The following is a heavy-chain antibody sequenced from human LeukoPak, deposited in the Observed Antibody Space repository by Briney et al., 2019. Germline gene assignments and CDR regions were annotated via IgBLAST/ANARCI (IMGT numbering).Heavy chain of an antibody. D-gene: IGHD6-13*01. V-gene: IGHV3-53*04. CDR3: AREQQLGLFDY. J-gene: IGHJ4*02. CDR1: GFTVSSNY. Sequence: GGSLRLSCAASGFTVSSNYMSWVRQAPGKGLEWVSVIYSDGSTYYADSVKGRFTISRHNSKNTVYLQMNSVGTEDTAVYYCAREQQLGLFDYWGQGTLVTVSS. CDR2: IYSDGST.